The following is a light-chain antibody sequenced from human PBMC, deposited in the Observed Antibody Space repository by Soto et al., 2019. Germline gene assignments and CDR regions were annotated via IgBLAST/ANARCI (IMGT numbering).Light chain of an antibody. CDR3: QQHDTSPLT. CDR1: QSVSSY. J-gene: IGKJ4*01. Sequence: EIVLTQSPGTLSLSPGERATLSCRASQSVSSYLAWYQQKPGQAPRLLIYDASNRATGIPDRFSGSGSGTDFTLIISSLEPEDFAVYYCQQHDTSPLTFGGGTKVDIK. V-gene: IGKV3-20*01. CDR2: DAS.